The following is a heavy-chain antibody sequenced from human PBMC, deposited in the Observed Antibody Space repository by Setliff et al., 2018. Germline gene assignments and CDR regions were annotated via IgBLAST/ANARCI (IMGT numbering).Heavy chain of an antibody. CDR1: GFTVSSNY. CDR3: ARGRGSGYRYGYVPY. V-gene: IGHV3-11*04. D-gene: IGHD5-18*01. CDR2: ISSSGRII. Sequence: PGGSLRLSCAASGFTVSSNYMSWIRQAPGKGLEWVSYISSSGRIIYYSESVKGRFSVSRDNAKNSLYLQMNNLRAEDTAVYYCARGRGSGYRYGYVPYWGPGILVTVSS. J-gene: IGHJ4*02.